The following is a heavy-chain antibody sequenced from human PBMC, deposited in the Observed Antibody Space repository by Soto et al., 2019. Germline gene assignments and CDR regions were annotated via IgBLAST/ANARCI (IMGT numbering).Heavy chain of an antibody. J-gene: IGHJ4*02. CDR1: RYTFSLYG. V-gene: IGHV1-18*01. CDR2: VFGDDGST. CDR3: ARRTLGSWIGIGDY. D-gene: IGHD5-12*01. Sequence: QIQLVQSGPEVKMPGASVKVSCKTSRYTFSLYGITWVRQAPGQGLEWMGCVFGDDGSTDYAQNLLGRVTMTTDTSTTTAYMELRNLRSDDSAIYYCARRTLGSWIGIGDYWGQGALVTVSS.